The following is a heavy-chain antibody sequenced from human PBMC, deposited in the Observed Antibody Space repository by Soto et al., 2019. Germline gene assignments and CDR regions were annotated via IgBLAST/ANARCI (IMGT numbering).Heavy chain of an antibody. CDR2: IFTDNGDT. J-gene: IGHJ3*02. D-gene: IGHD2-2*01. CDR1: GYTFTATA. V-gene: IGHV1-3*04. CDR3: ARGYQGSFDM. Sequence: QVNLVQSGAEVKKPGASVKVSCKASGYTFTATAMHWVRQVPGQRFEWMGWIFTDNGDTVYSQNFQGRVTITRDTSANTAYMDLSSLTSEDTAIYYCARGYQGSFDMWGQGTKVTVSS.